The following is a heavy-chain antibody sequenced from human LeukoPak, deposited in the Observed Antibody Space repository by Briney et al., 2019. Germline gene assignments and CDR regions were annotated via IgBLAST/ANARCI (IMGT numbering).Heavy chain of an antibody. V-gene: IGHV1-46*01. CDR3: ARGLPHDYGGNSFRPRGVDFDY. CDR2: INPSGGST. Sequence: ASVKVSCKASGYIFTSYYMHWVRQAPGQGLEWMGIINPSGGSTSYAQKFQGRVTMTRDTSTSTVYMELSSLRSEDTAVYYCARGLPHDYGGNSFRPRGVDFDYWGQGTLVTVSS. J-gene: IGHJ4*02. CDR1: GYIFTSYY. D-gene: IGHD4-23*01.